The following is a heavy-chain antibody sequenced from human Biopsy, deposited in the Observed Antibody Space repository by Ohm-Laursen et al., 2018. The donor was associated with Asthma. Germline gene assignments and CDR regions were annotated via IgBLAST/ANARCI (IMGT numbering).Heavy chain of an antibody. J-gene: IGHJ4*02. CDR2: INSVFGTT. D-gene: IGHD2-2*01. Sequence: SVKVSCKSLGGTFNTYVIGWVRQAPGQGLEWMGGINSVFGTTTYPQKFQDRVTIAADDSTSTIYMELSSLRSEDTAVYYCARKAGSCISRTCYSLDFWGQGTLVTVSS. CDR1: GGTFNTYV. V-gene: IGHV1-69*13. CDR3: ARKAGSCISRTCYSLDF.